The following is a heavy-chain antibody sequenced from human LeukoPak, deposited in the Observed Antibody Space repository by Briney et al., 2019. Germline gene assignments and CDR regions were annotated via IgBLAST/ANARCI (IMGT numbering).Heavy chain of an antibody. CDR1: GGSISSYC. V-gene: IGHV4-59*08. J-gene: IGHJ4*02. D-gene: IGHD3-16*01. Sequence: PSETLSLTCTVSGGSISSYCWSWIRQPPGKGLEWIGYIYYSGSTNYNPSLKSRVTISVDTSKNQFSLKLSSVTAADTAVYYCARRSGGSGYFDYWGQGTLVTVSS. CDR2: IYYSGST. CDR3: ARRSGGSGYFDY.